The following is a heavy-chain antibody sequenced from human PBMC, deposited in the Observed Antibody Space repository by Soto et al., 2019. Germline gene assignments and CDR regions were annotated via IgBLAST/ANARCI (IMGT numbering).Heavy chain of an antibody. J-gene: IGHJ4*02. CDR3: ARYGITGTNGVDY. CDR2: ISSSSSYI. D-gene: IGHD1-20*01. Sequence: PGGSLRLSCAASGFTCSSYSMNWVRQAPGKGLEWVSSISSSSSYIYYADSVKGRFTISRDNAKNSLYLQMNSLRAEDTAVYYCARYGITGTNGVDYWGQGTLVTVSS. CDR1: GFTCSSYS. V-gene: IGHV3-21*01.